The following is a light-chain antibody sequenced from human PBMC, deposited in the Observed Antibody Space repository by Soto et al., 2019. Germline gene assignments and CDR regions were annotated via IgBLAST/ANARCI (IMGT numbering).Light chain of an antibody. CDR3: SSYAGSNNFV. V-gene: IGLV2-11*01. CDR1: SSDVGAYNY. CDR2: DVS. J-gene: IGLJ1*01. Sequence: QSALTQPRSVSGSPGQSVTISCTGTSSDVGAYNYVSWYQQHPGKAPKLMIYDVSKRPSGVPDRFSGSKSGNTASLTVSGLRAEDEADYYCSSYAGSNNFVFGSGTKLTVL.